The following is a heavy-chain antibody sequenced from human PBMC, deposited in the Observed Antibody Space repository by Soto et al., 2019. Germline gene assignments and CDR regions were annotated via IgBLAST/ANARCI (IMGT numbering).Heavy chain of an antibody. Sequence: EVQLVESGGGLVQPGGSLRLSCAASGFTFSSYWMSWVRQAPGKGLEWVANIKQDGSEKYYVDSVKARFTITRDNAKNSLYLQMNSLRAEDTAVYYCAREGRGRMVATGGLGYWGQGTLVTVSS. CDR3: AREGRGRMVATGGLGY. J-gene: IGHJ4*02. CDR2: IKQDGSEK. D-gene: IGHD5-12*01. V-gene: IGHV3-7*03. CDR1: GFTFSSYW.